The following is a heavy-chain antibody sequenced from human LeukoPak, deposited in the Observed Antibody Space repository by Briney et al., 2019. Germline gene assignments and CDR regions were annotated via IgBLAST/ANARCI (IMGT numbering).Heavy chain of an antibody. CDR1: GVTFSKYW. Sequence: GGSLRLSCAASGVTFSKYWMLWVRQAPGRGQESVSRINTDGTVTTYADSVKGRFTVSRDNADNTMFLQMNSVRDEDTAVYYCATKQWLAPPPDSWGQGTPVTVSS. D-gene: IGHD6-19*01. J-gene: IGHJ4*02. V-gene: IGHV3-74*01. CDR2: INTDGTVT. CDR3: ATKQWLAPPPDS.